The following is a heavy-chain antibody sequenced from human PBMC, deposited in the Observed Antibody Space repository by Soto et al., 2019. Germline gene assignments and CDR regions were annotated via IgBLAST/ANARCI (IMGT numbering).Heavy chain of an antibody. D-gene: IGHD3-16*02. CDR3: ARGTYDYVWGSYRYTRAIDY. J-gene: IGHJ4*02. Sequence: SETLSLTCTVSGGSISSSSYYWGWIRQPPGKGLEWIGSIYYSGSTYYNPSLKSRVTISVDTSKNQFSLKLSPVTAADTAVYYCARGTYDYVWGSYRYTRAIDYWGQGTLVTVSS. CDR1: GGSISSSSYY. V-gene: IGHV4-39*01. CDR2: IYYSGST.